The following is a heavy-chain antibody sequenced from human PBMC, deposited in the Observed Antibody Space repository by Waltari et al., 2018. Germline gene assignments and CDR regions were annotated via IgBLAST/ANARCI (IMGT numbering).Heavy chain of an antibody. D-gene: IGHD3-22*01. CDR2: IYHSGST. J-gene: IGHJ4*02. V-gene: IGHV4-4*02. CDR3: ARATNYYDSSGYSRNFDY. Sequence: QVQLQESGPGLVKPSGTLSLTCAVSGGSISSSNWWSWVRQPPGKGLEWIGEIYHSGSTNYNPSLKGRVTISVDKSKNQFSLKLSSVTAADTAVYYCARATNYYDSSGYSRNFDYWGQGTLVTVSS. CDR1: GGSISSSNW.